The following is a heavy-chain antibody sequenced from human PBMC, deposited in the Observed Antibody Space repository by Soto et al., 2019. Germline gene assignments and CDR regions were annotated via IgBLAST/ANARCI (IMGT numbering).Heavy chain of an antibody. V-gene: IGHV3-74*01. Sequence: EVQLVESGGGLVQPGGSLRLSCVASGFTFSSYWMHWVRQAPGKGLVWVSRINSDGSSTSYADSVKGRFTISRDNAKNTLYLQMNSLRAEDTAVYYCARGGRRVWFGEFDAFDIWGQGTMVTVSS. D-gene: IGHD3-10*01. CDR3: ARGGRRVWFGEFDAFDI. J-gene: IGHJ3*02. CDR2: INSDGSST. CDR1: GFTFSSYW.